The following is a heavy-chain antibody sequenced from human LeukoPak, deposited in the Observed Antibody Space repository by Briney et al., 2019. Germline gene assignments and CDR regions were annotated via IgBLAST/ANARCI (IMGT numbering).Heavy chain of an antibody. D-gene: IGHD4-23*01. J-gene: IGHJ4*02. V-gene: IGHV3-30*02. CDR2: IRYDGSNK. CDR1: GFTFSSYG. CDR3: AKDQTQRTTVGRPGYFDY. Sequence: GGSLRLSCAASGFTFSSYGMHWVRQAPGKGLEWVAFIRYDGSNKYYADSVKGRFTISRDNSKNTLYLQMNSLRAEDTAVYYCAKDQTQRTTVGRPGYFDYWGQGTLVTVSS.